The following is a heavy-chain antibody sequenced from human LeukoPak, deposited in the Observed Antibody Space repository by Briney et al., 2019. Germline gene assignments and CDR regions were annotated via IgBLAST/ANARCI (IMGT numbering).Heavy chain of an antibody. CDR2: FDPENGET. Sequence: ASVKGSCKVSRYTPTEFFMHWVRQAPGKRVEWMASFDPENGETLYAQEFQGRVTLTEDTSADTAYMELISLRSEDTAVYYCTRSAVVLPYYFDYWGQGTLVTVSS. CDR1: RYTPTEFF. CDR3: TRSAVVLPYYFDY. J-gene: IGHJ4*02. D-gene: IGHD3-22*01. V-gene: IGHV1-24*01.